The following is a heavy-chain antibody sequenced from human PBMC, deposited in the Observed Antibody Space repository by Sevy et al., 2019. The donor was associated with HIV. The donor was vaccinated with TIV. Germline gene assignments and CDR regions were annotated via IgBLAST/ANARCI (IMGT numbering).Heavy chain of an antibody. CDR2: IRSETDGGTT. CDR3: ATERWGFCDSITRYLLPYLDS. Sequence: GGSLRLSCSASGFSFFNAWMNWVRQAPGKGLEWIGRIRSETDGGTTEYTASVKGRFSISRDDAKDTLYLQMNSLKTEDTAVYYCATERWGFCDSITRYLLPYLDSWGQGTLVTVSS. J-gene: IGHJ4*02. D-gene: IGHD3-10*01. CDR1: GFSFFNAW. V-gene: IGHV3-15*01.